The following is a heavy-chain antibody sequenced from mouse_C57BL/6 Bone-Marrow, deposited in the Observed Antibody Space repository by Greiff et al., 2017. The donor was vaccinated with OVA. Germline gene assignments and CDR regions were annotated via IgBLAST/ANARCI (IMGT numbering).Heavy chain of an antibody. CDR3: ARDDYYAMDY. J-gene: IGHJ4*01. V-gene: IGHV1-69*01. CDR2: IDPSDSYT. CDR1: GYTFTSYW. Sequence: VQLQQPGAELVMPGASVKLSCKASGYTFTSYWMHWVKQRPGQGLEWIGEIDPSDSYTNYNQKFKGKSTLTVDKSSSTAYMQLSSLTSEDSAVYYCARDDYYAMDYWGQGTSVTASS.